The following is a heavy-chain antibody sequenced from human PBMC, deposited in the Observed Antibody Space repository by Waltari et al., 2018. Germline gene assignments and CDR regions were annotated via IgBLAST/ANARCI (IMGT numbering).Heavy chain of an antibody. CDR2: ITSNGDHT. Sequence: EVQLVESGGGVVQPGGSLRLSCAASGFTFRNFAMPWVRQAPGKGLEYVSAITSNGDHTYYADSVKGRLTISRDNSKNMLYLQMGSLRPEDMAVYYCARDNENNWNDWRYYGMDVWGQGTTVIVSS. CDR3: ARDNENNWNDWRYYGMDV. J-gene: IGHJ6*02. D-gene: IGHD1-20*01. V-gene: IGHV3-64*07. CDR1: GFTFRNFA.